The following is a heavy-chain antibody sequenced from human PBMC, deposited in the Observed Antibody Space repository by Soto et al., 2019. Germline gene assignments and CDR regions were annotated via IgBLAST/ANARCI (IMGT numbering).Heavy chain of an antibody. J-gene: IGHJ6*04. Sequence: QVQLYQWGAGLLEPSETLSLTCAVYGGSFSGYSWSWIRQPPGKGLEWIGEINHSGSTNYNQSLKSRVTISVDTSKSQFSLKLSSVAAADTAVYSCARCLPSAIFGVVILSHFDVWGKGTTVTVSS. CDR2: INHSGST. CDR3: ARCLPSAIFGVVILSHFDV. CDR1: GGSFSGYS. V-gene: IGHV4-34*01. D-gene: IGHD3-3*01.